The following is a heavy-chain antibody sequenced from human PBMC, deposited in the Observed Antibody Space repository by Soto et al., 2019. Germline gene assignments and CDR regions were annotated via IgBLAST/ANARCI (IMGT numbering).Heavy chain of an antibody. V-gene: IGHV4-31*03. Sequence: SETLSLTCTVSGGSISSGGYYWSWIRQHPGKGLEWIGYIYYSGSTYYNPSLKSRVTISVDTSKNQFSLKLSSVTAADTAVYYCARSTPVAAMGIDYWGQGTLVTVSS. CDR2: IYYSGST. J-gene: IGHJ4*02. CDR1: GGSISSGGYY. CDR3: ARSTPVAAMGIDY. D-gene: IGHD6-19*01.